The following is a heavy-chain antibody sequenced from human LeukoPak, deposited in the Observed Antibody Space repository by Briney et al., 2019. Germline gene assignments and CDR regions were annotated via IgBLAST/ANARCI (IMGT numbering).Heavy chain of an antibody. J-gene: IGHJ4*02. V-gene: IGHV1-46*01. CDR2: INPSGGST. CDR1: GYTFTSYY. D-gene: IGHD5-18*01. CDR3: AREAGGQLCLDY. Sequence: ASVEVSCEASGYTFTSYYMHWVRQAPGQGLEWMGIINPSGGSTSYAQKFQGRVTMTRDTSTSTVYMELSSLRSEDTAVYYCAREAGGQLCLDYWGQGTLVTVSS.